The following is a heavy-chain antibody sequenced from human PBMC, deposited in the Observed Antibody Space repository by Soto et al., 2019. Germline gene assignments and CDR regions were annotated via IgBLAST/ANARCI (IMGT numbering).Heavy chain of an antibody. V-gene: IGHV1-18*01. Sequence: ASVKVSCKASGYTFTNYGISWVRQAPGQGLEWMGWISPYNGNTNYAQNLQGRVTMTTDTSTTTAYMELRSLRSDDTAVYYCARDSVEDWFDPWGQGTLVTSPQ. D-gene: IGHD6-19*01. CDR2: ISPYNGNT. CDR1: GYTFTNYG. CDR3: ARDSVEDWFDP. J-gene: IGHJ5*02.